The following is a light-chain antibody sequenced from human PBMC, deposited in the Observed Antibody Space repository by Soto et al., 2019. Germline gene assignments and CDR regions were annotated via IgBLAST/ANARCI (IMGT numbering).Light chain of an antibody. CDR2: GAS. V-gene: IGKV3-20*01. J-gene: IGKJ1*01. CDR1: QSVSSSY. Sequence: EIVLTQSPGTLSLSPGERATLSCRASQSVSSSYLAGYQQKPGQAPRLLIYGASSRATGIPDRFSGSGSWTDFPLTISRLEPEDFAVYSCQQYGSSSWTFGQGTKVEI. CDR3: QQYGSSSWT.